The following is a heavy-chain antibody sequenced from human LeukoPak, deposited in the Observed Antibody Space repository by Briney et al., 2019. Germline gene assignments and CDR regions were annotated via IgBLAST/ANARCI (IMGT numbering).Heavy chain of an antibody. J-gene: IGHJ5*02. Sequence: SETLSLTCTVSGGSLSSYYWSWVRQPAGKGLERIGRIYTSGSTKYNTYLTRRVTISVDTSKTQFSLKLTSVTAADTAVYYCARDLRYGSGSIRKYNWFDPWGQGTLVTVSS. CDR1: GGSLSSYY. CDR3: ARDLRYGSGSIRKYNWFDP. V-gene: IGHV4-4*07. CDR2: IYTSGST. D-gene: IGHD3-10*01.